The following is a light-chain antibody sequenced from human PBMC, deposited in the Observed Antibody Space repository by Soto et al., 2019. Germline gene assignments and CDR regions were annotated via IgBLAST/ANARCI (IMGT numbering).Light chain of an antibody. CDR3: SSYAGSNNSYV. CDR1: FSNIGSNY. V-gene: IGLV1-47*01. CDR2: RNN. J-gene: IGLJ1*01. Sequence: QSVLTQAPSASGTPGQRVTISCSGTFSNIGSNYVHWYQQLPGTAPTLLMYRNNQRPSGVPDRFSGSKSGTSGSLAISGLRAEDEADYYCSSYAGSNNSYVFGTGTKLTVL.